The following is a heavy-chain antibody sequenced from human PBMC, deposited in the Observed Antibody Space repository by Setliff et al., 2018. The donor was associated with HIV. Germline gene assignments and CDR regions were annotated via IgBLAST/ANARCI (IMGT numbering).Heavy chain of an antibody. CDR3: ARAYYDYVWGRTKDAFDI. Sequence: LSLTCGVSGFSISSRYYWGWIRQSPGKGLEWVGSINHSGSTNYNPSLKSRVTISVDTSKNQFSLKLSSVTAADTAVYYCARAYYDYVWGRTKDAFDIWGQGTMVTVSS. CDR1: GFSISSRYY. D-gene: IGHD3-16*01. CDR2: INHSGST. V-gene: IGHV4-38-2*01. J-gene: IGHJ3*02.